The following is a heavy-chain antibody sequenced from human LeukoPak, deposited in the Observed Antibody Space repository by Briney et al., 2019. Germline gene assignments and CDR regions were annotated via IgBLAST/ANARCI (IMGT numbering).Heavy chain of an antibody. J-gene: IGHJ6*02. CDR3: ARVGFLEWLLYYYYYYGMDV. V-gene: IGHV1-2*02. Sequence: ASVKVPCKASGYTFTGYYMHWVRQAPGQGLEWMGWINPNSGGANYAQKFQGRVTMTRDTSISTGYMELSSLRSDDTAVYYRARVGFLEWLLYYYYYYGMDVWGQGTTVTVSS. CDR1: GYTFTGYY. D-gene: IGHD3-3*02. CDR2: INPNSGGA.